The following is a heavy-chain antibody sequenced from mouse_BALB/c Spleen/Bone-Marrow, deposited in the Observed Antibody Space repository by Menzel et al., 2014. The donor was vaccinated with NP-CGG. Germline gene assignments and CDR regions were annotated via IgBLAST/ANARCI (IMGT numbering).Heavy chain of an antibody. J-gene: IGHJ4*01. D-gene: IGHD2-4*01. CDR1: GYSITSGYY. Sequence: EVQLVESGPGLVKPSQSLSLTCSVTGYSITSGYYWNWIRQFPGNKLEWMGYISYDGSNNYNPSLKNRISITRDTSKNQFFLKLNSVTTEDTATYYCARGYDYDYAMDYWGQGTPVTVSS. CDR2: ISYDGSN. CDR3: ARGYDYDYAMDY. V-gene: IGHV3-6*02.